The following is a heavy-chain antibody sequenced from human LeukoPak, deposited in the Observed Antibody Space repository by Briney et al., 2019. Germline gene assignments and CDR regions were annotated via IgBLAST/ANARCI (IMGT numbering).Heavy chain of an antibody. D-gene: IGHD6-13*01. CDR1: GFTFSSYW. V-gene: IGHV3-7*03. J-gene: IGHJ4*02. CDR3: ARKTGYSSSWYSGYFDY. CDR2: IKQDGSEK. Sequence: PGGSLRLSCAASGFTFSSYWMSWVRQAPGKGLEWVANIKQDGSEKYYVDSVKGRFTISRDNAKNSLYLQMNSLRAEDTAVYYCARKTGYSSSWYSGYFDYWGQGTLVTVSS.